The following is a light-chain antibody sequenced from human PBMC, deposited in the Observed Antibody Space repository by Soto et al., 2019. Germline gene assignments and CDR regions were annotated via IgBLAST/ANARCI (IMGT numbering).Light chain of an antibody. CDR2: AAS. CDR1: QNIGVY. CDR3: HQTAANPWT. J-gene: IGKJ1*01. V-gene: IGKV1-39*01. Sequence: DIQMTQSPSSLSASVGDRVTITCRASQNIGVYLNWYQTKPGKAPKLLIHAASSLHSGVPSTFSGSGSGTDFALTISSLQPEDFATYYCHQTAANPWTFAQGTKVDIK.